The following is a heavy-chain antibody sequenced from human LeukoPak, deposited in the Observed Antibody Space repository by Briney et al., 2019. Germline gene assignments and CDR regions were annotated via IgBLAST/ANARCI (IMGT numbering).Heavy chain of an antibody. CDR3: ARDLSQWLDY. D-gene: IGHD6-19*01. J-gene: IGHJ4*02. Sequence: GGSLRLSCAASGFTFNNYGMHRVRQAPGKGLEWVAVLWYDGSNEDYADSVKGRFTISRDNSKNTLYLQMNSLRVEDTAVYYCARDLSQWLDYWGQGTLVTVSS. CDR1: GFTFNNYG. V-gene: IGHV3-33*01. CDR2: LWYDGSNE.